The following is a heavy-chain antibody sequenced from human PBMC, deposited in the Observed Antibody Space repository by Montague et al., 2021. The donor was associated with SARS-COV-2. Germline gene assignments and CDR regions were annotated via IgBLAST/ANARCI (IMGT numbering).Heavy chain of an antibody. Sequence: SETLSLTCNVSGDSISSANYQWAWLRQPPGKGRQWVGSISHSGSAYYNPSLKSRLTISVDMFKRLFFLDVESLAVADTAFYYCVRQVGDFWTGFYVDSWGLGTLVTVSS. J-gene: IGHJ4*02. CDR1: GDSISSANYQ. CDR3: VRQVGDFWTGFYVDS. D-gene: IGHD3/OR15-3a*01. CDR2: ISHSGSA. V-gene: IGHV4-39*01.